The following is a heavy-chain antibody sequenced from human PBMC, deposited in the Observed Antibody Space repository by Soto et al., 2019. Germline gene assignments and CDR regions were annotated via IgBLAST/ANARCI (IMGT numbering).Heavy chain of an antibody. D-gene: IGHD4-17*01. J-gene: IGHJ4*02. CDR2: IIPILGIA. Sequence: QVQLVQSGAEVKKPGSSVKVSCKASGGTFSSYTISWVRQAPGQGLEWMGRIIPILGIANYAQKFQGRVTITADKSTSTAYMELSSLRSEDTAVYYCARDSETPEALTTVTNDYWGQGTLVTVSS. V-gene: IGHV1-69*08. CDR3: ARDSETPEALTTVTNDY. CDR1: GGTFSSYT.